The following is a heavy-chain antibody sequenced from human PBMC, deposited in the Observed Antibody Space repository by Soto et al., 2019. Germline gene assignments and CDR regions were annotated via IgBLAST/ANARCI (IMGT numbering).Heavy chain of an antibody. Sequence: GGSLRLSCAASGFTFSSYGMHWVRQAPGKGLEWVAVIWYDGSNKYYADSVKGRFTISRDNSKNTLYLQMNSLRAEDTAVYYCARDPAGRYCSGGSCFPGAFDIWGQGTMVTVSS. J-gene: IGHJ3*02. V-gene: IGHV3-33*01. CDR2: IWYDGSNK. CDR3: ARDPAGRYCSGGSCFPGAFDI. CDR1: GFTFSSYG. D-gene: IGHD2-15*01.